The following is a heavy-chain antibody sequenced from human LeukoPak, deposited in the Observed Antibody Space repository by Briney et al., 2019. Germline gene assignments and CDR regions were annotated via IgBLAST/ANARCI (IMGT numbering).Heavy chain of an antibody. CDR2: LYSDGDT. CDR1: GLTVTNNY. J-gene: IGHJ4*02. V-gene: IGHV3-66*01. D-gene: IGHD4-17*01. CDR3: TYGDYPLTY. Sequence: GGSLRLSCAASGLTVTNNYWHWVRQPPGKGPEWISILYSDGDTKYADSVKGRFTFSRDTSRNTLYLQMNGLRAEDTAVYYCTYGDYPLTYWGQGTLGSVSS.